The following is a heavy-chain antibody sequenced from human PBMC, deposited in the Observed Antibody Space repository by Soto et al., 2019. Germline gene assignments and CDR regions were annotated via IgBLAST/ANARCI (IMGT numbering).Heavy chain of an antibody. CDR3: ARDPGAGGYCSSTSCYLPDG. J-gene: IGHJ6*02. CDR1: GGTFSSYA. CDR2: IIPICGTA. Sequence: QVQLVQSGAEVKKPGSSVKVSCKASGGTFSSYAISWVRQAPGQGLEWMGGIIPICGTANYAQKFQGRVTITVDDSTCTAYMELSSLRSEDTAVYFCARDPGAGGYCSSTSCYLPDGWGQGTTVTVSS. V-gene: IGHV1-69*01. D-gene: IGHD2-2*01.